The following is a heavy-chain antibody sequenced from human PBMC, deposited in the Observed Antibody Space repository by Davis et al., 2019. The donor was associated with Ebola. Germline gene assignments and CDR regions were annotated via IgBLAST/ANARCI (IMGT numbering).Heavy chain of an antibody. D-gene: IGHD5-24*01. CDR3: ARDGAEMTTGDLYYYYYGMDV. Sequence: PGGSLRLSCAASGLSLSGYAVHWVRQAPGKGLEWVASILFDGSDRYSEDSVKGRFTISRDNSKNTLYLQMNSLRAEDTAVYYCARDGAEMTTGDLYYYYYGMDVWSQGTTVTVSS. CDR1: GLSLSGYA. CDR2: ILFDGSDR. V-gene: IGHV3-30*03. J-gene: IGHJ6*02.